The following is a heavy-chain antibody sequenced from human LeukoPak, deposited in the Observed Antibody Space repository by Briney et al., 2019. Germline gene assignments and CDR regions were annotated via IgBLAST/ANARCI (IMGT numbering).Heavy chain of an antibody. CDR2: FDPEDGET. CDR3: ATLWGLNSDAFDI. CDR1: GYTLTELS. D-gene: IGHD3-16*01. J-gene: IGHJ3*02. V-gene: IGHV1-24*01. Sequence: ASVKVSCKVSGYTLTELSMRWVRQAPGKGLEWMGGFDPEDGETIYAQKFQGRVTMTEDTSTDTAYMELSSLRSEDTAVYYCATLWGLNSDAFDIWGQGTMVTVSS.